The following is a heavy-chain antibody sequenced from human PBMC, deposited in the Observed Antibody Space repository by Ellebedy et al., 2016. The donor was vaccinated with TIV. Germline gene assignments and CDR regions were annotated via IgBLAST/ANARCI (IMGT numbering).Heavy chain of an antibody. J-gene: IGHJ2*01. CDR2: IKYEGSEK. CDR3: TRGYSGSLYFDL. V-gene: IGHV3-7*03. D-gene: IGHD1-26*01. CDR1: GFTFSSYT. Sequence: PGGSLRLSCAASGFTFSSYTMNWVRQAPGKGLEWVASIKYEGSEKLYVESVTGRFTISRDHAKNSLHLQVNSLRAEDTAVYFCTRGYSGSLYFDLWGRGALVTVSS.